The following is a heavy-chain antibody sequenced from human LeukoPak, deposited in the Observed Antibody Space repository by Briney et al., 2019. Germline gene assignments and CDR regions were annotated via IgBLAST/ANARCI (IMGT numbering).Heavy chain of an antibody. J-gene: IGHJ4*02. V-gene: IGHV1-2*02. Sequence: GASVKVSCKASGYTFTDYFLHWVRQAPGQGLEWMGWINPNSGGTNYAQKFQGRVTMTRDTSISTAYMDLSRLRSDDTAVYYCAKEVRQYWRHFVDWGQGTLVTVSS. D-gene: IGHD2-21*01. CDR1: GYTFTDYF. CDR2: INPNSGGT. CDR3: AKEVRQYWRHFVD.